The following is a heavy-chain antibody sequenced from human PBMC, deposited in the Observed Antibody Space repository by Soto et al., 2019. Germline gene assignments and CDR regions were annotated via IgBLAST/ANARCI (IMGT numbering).Heavy chain of an antibody. J-gene: IGHJ6*02. CDR1: GGTFSIYA. V-gene: IGHV1-69*13. D-gene: IGHD3-22*01. Sequence: EASVKVSCKASGGTFSIYAIIWVRQAPGQGLEWMGGIIPIFGTADYAQKFQGRVTITAGESTSTAYMELSSLRSEDTAVYYCAVTMTNYYYYGMDVWGQGTTVTVSS. CDR2: IIPIFGTA. CDR3: AVTMTNYYYYGMDV.